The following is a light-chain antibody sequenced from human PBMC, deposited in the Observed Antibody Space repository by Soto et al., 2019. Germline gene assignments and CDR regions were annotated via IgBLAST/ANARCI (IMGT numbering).Light chain of an antibody. CDR2: GAS. CDR3: QQYDNSPPWT. CDR1: QSVGTY. Sequence: EVVMTQSPATLSVSPGERATHSCRASQSVGTYLAWYQQKPGQAPRLLIYGASTRATGVPARFSGSGSGTDFTLTISSLQSEDFAVYCCQQYDNSPPWTFGQGTKVEVK. J-gene: IGKJ1*01. V-gene: IGKV3-15*01.